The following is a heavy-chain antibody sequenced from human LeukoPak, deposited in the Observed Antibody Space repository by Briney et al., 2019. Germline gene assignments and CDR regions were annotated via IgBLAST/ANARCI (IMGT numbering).Heavy chain of an antibody. J-gene: IGHJ3*02. CDR1: GFTFSSYS. CDR3: ARDLQQQSSDAFDI. Sequence: PGGSLRLSCAASGFTFSSYSMNWVRQAPGKGLEWVSSISSSSSYIYYADSVKGRFTISRDNAKNSLYLQMNSLRAEDTAVYYCARDLQQQSSDAFDIWGQGTMVTVSS. D-gene: IGHD6-13*01. CDR2: ISSSSSYI. V-gene: IGHV3-21*01.